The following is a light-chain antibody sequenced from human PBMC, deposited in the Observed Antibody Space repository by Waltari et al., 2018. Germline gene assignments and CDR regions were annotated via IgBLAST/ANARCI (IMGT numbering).Light chain of an antibody. J-gene: IGKJ1*01. CDR1: QNLYSN. V-gene: IGKV1-6*01. CDR3: QHYYDNPWT. Sequence: IQLTQSPSALSASVGDRVTISCRASQNLYSNLAWYQQKPGKAPKLLIYAASSLQSGIPSRFSGSGSGTDCTLTISSLQPEDSAAYYCQHYYDNPWTCGQGTKVEIK. CDR2: AAS.